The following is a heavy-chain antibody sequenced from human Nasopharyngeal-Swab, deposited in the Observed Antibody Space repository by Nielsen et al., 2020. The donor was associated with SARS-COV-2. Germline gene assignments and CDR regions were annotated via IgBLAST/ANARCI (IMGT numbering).Heavy chain of an antibody. V-gene: IGHV4-59*01. J-gene: IGHJ6*02. CDR3: ARGGNYDFWSGYYPNSYYYYYGMDV. Sequence: SETLPLTCTVSGGSISSYYWSWIRQPPGKGLEWIGYIYYSWSTNYNPSLKSRVTIPVDTTKNQFSLKLSSVTAADTAVYYCARGGNYDFWSGYYPNSYYYYYGMDVWGQGTTVTVSS. CDR1: GGSISSYY. D-gene: IGHD3-3*01. CDR2: IYYSWST.